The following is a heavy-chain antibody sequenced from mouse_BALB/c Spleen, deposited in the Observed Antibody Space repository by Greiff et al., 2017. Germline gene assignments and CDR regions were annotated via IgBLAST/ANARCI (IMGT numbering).Heavy chain of an antibody. Sequence: EVQLQQSGAELVKPGASVKLTCTASGFNIKDTYMHWVKQRPEQGLEWIGRIDPANGNTKYDPKFQGKATITADTSSNTAYLQLSSLTSEDTAVYYCGGYYLDYWGQGTTLTVSS. CDR1: GFNIKDTY. CDR2: IDPANGNT. D-gene: IGHD1-1*02. CDR3: GGYYLDY. V-gene: IGHV14-3*02. J-gene: IGHJ2*01.